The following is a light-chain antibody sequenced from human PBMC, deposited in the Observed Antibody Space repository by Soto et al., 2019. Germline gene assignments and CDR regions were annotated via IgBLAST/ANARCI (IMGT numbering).Light chain of an antibody. J-gene: IGLJ2*01. Sequence: QSVLTQPPSASGTPGQRVTISCSGSSSNIGSNYVFWYQHLPGTAPKLLIYSNNQRPSGVPDRFSASKSGTSASLAISGLRSEDETDYYCGAWDDSLSGVVFGGGTQLTVL. V-gene: IGLV1-47*02. CDR2: SNN. CDR3: GAWDDSLSGVV. CDR1: SSNIGSNY.